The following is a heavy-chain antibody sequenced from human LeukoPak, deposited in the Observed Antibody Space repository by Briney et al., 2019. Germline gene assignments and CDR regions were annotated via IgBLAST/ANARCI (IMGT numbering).Heavy chain of an antibody. J-gene: IGHJ3*02. CDR3: ARRAPTRWWELHAFDI. V-gene: IGHV4-59*08. CDR2: IYYSGST. D-gene: IGHD1-26*01. Sequence: SETLSLTCTVSGGSISSYYWSWIRQPPGKGLEWIGYIYYSGSTNYNPSLKSRVTISVDTSKNQFSLKLSSVTAADTAVYYCARRAPTRWWELHAFDIWGQGTMVTVSS. CDR1: GGSISSYY.